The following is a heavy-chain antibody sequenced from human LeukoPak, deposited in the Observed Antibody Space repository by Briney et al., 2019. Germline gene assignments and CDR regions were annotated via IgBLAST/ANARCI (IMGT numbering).Heavy chain of an antibody. D-gene: IGHD3-22*01. CDR1: GFTFSSYG. CDR3: ANENYYDSSGYLDN. V-gene: IGHV3-30*18. Sequence: GGSPRLSCAASGFTFSSYGMHWVRQAPGKGLEWVSVISSDGSNKYYADSVKGRFTISRDNTKNTLYLQMNSLRAEDTAVFYCANENYYDSSGYLDNWGQGTLVTVSS. J-gene: IGHJ4*02. CDR2: ISSDGSNK.